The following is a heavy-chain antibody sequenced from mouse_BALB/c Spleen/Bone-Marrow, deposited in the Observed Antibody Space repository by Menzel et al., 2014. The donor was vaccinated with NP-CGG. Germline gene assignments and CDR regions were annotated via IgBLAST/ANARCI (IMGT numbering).Heavy chain of an antibody. CDR1: GFTFSSYY. D-gene: IGHD2-1*01. Sequence: EVQLQESGGGLVKLGGSLKLSCAAFGFTFSSYYMSWVRQTPEKRLELVAAINSNGGSTYYPDTVKGRFTISRDNAKNTLYLQMSSLKSEDTALYYRARRMIIYGNPYYFDYWGQGTTLTVSS. V-gene: IGHV5-6-2*01. CDR3: ARRMIIYGNPYYFDY. CDR2: INSNGGST. J-gene: IGHJ2*01.